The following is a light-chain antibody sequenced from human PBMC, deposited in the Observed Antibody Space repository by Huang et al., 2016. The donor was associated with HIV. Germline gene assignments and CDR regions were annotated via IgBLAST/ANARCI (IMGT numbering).Light chain of an antibody. CDR3: QQRRNWLT. V-gene: IGKV3-11*01. CDR2: DAS. CDR1: QSLTKY. J-gene: IGKJ4*01. Sequence: EIVLTQSPATLSLSPGERATLSCRASQSLTKYLAWYQHKPGQAPRLLIYDASTRATGIPGRFSGSGSGTDFTLTISSLEPEDFAVYYCQQRRNWLTFGGGTKVEIK.